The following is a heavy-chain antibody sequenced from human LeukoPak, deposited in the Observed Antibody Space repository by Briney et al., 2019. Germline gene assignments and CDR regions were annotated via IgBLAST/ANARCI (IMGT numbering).Heavy chain of an antibody. CDR3: ARTANFAAGYYIDY. CDR2: ISGSSRHK. Sequence: GGSLRLSCAASGFTFSSYTMNWVRQAPGKGLEWVSSISGSSRHKYYADSVKGRFTISRDNAKNSLYLQMNSLRAEDTAVYYCARTANFAAGYYIDYWRQGTLVTVSS. D-gene: IGHD6-13*01. CDR1: GFTFSSYT. J-gene: IGHJ4*02. V-gene: IGHV3-21*01.